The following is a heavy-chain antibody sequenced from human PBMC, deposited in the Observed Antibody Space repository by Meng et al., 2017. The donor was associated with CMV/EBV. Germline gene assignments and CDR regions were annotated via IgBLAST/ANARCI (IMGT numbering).Heavy chain of an antibody. J-gene: IGHJ4*02. Sequence: QGQRVESGADVKKPAASGEVSCKASGYTFTSYYMHWVRPAPRQGLEWMGIINPSGGSTSYEQKFQGRVTMTRDTSTSTVYMELSSLRSEDTAVYYCALAEYSSSLLDYWGQGTLVTVSS. V-gene: IGHV1-46*01. CDR3: ALAEYSSSLLDY. D-gene: IGHD6-13*01. CDR1: GYTFTSYY. CDR2: INPSGGST.